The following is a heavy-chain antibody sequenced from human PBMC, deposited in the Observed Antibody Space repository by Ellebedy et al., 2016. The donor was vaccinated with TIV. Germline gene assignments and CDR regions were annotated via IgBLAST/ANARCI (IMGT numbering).Heavy chain of an antibody. J-gene: IGHJ4*02. CDR3: STVYRYNYDSV. CDR1: GFTFSNAW. V-gene: IGHV3-15*07. Sequence: GGSLRLSCAASGFTFSNAWLNWVRLAPGKGLEWVGRIKSKPDGGAADYAAPVKGRFTISRDASKNTLYLQMNSLKTEDTAVYFCSTVYRYNYDSVWGQGTLVTVSS. CDR2: IKSKPDGGAA. D-gene: IGHD5-18*01.